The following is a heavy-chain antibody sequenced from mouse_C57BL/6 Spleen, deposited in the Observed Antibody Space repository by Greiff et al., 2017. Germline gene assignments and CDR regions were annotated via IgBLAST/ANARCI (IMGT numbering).Heavy chain of an antibody. Sequence: QVQLKQPGAELVRPGSSVKLSCKASGYTFTSYWMDWVKQRPGQGLEWIGNIYPSDSETHYNQKFKDKATLTVDKSSSTAYMQLSSLTSEDSAVYYGARRGNDYAEAWFAYWGQGTLVTVSA. D-gene: IGHD2-4*01. CDR2: IYPSDSET. CDR3: ARRGNDYAEAWFAY. CDR1: GYTFTSYW. J-gene: IGHJ3*01. V-gene: IGHV1-61*01.